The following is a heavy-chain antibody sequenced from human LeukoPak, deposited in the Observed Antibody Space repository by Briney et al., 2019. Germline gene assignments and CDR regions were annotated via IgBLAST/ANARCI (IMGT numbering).Heavy chain of an antibody. CDR1: GFTFSSYW. V-gene: IGHV3-74*01. Sequence: PGGSLRLSCAASGFTFSSYWMHWVRQAPGKGLVYVSRIARDGSSTSYADSVKGRFTISRDNAKNTLSLQMNSLGAEDTAVYYCARGTYCSSTTCGNFDYWGQGTLVTVSS. CDR3: ARGTYCSSTTCGNFDY. D-gene: IGHD2-2*01. J-gene: IGHJ4*02. CDR2: IARDGSST.